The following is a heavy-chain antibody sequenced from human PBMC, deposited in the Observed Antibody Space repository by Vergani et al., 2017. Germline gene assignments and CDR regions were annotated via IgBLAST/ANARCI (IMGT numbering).Heavy chain of an antibody. CDR2: IIPILGTA. D-gene: IGHD3-10*01. CDR1: GGTFSSYA. CDR3: ARDLGITMVRGAFDY. V-gene: IGHV1-69*11. J-gene: IGHJ4*02. Sequence: QVQLVQSGAEVKKPGSSVKVSCKASGGTFSSYAISWVRQAPGQGLEWMGRIIPILGTANYAQKFQGRVPITADESTGTAYMELSSLRSEDTAVYYCARDLGITMVRGAFDYWGQGTLVTVSS.